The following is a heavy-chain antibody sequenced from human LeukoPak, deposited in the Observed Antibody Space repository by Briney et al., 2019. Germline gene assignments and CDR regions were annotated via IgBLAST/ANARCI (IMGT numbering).Heavy chain of an antibody. Sequence: GGSLRLSCAASGFTFSSYAMSWVRQAPGKGLEWDSAISGSGGSTYYADSVKGRFTISRDNSKNTLYLQMNSLRAEDTAVYYCAKDWFGELFVDYWGQGTLVTVSS. V-gene: IGHV3-23*01. CDR2: ISGSGGST. CDR1: GFTFSSYA. J-gene: IGHJ4*02. D-gene: IGHD3-10*01. CDR3: AKDWFGELFVDY.